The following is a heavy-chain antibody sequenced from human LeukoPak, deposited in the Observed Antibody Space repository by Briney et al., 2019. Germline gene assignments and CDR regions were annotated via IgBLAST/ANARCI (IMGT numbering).Heavy chain of an antibody. CDR1: GYTFTGYY. J-gene: IGHJ3*02. CDR3: AGLLSSGWSGDAFDI. CDR2: INPNSGGT. Sequence: ASVKVSCKASGYTFTGYYMHWVRQAPGQGLEWMGRINPNSGGTNYAQKFQGRVTMTRDTSISTAYMELSRLRSDDTAVYYCAGLLSSGWSGDAFDIWGQGTMVTVSS. D-gene: IGHD6-19*01. V-gene: IGHV1-2*06.